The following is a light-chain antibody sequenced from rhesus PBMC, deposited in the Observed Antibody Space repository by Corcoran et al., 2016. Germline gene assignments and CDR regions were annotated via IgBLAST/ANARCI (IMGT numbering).Light chain of an antibody. CDR1: QGMSDY. CDR2: AAS. Sequence: DIQMTQSPSSLFASVGDRVTITCRASQGMSDYSSWYQQKPGKAPKRLIHAASSLESGVPSRFSGSGSGTEFTFPIGSLQPEDFAPYYCLQDYSTPYSFGQGTKVEIK. CDR3: LQDYSTPYS. V-gene: IGKV1-36*02. J-gene: IGKJ2*01.